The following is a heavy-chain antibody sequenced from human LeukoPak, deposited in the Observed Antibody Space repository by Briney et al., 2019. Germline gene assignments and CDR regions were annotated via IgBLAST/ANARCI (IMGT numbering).Heavy chain of an antibody. Sequence: ASVKVSCKASGYTFTGCYMHWVRQAPGQGLEWMGWINPNSGGTNYAQKFQGRVTMTRDTSISTAYMELSRLRSDDTAVYYCARDIVVVPAAHRGVDYWGQGTLVTVSS. CDR1: GYTFTGCY. CDR2: INPNSGGT. CDR3: ARDIVVVPAAHRGVDY. V-gene: IGHV1-2*02. J-gene: IGHJ4*02. D-gene: IGHD2-2*01.